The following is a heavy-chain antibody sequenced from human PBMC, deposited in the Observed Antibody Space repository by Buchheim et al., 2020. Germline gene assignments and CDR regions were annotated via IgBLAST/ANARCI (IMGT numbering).Heavy chain of an antibody. V-gene: IGHV3-33*01. CDR3: AGQPIYCSSASCYDRDWFDP. D-gene: IGHD2-2*01. J-gene: IGHJ5*02. CDR1: GFTFSRYG. Sequence: QVQLVESGGGVVQPGRSLRLSCEGSGFTFSRYGMHWVRQAPGKGLEWLAVIWYDGSKKYYANSVKGRFTISRDNSKNTLYLQMNSLRGEDTAVYYCAGQPIYCSSASCYDRDWFDPWGQGTL. CDR2: IWYDGSKK.